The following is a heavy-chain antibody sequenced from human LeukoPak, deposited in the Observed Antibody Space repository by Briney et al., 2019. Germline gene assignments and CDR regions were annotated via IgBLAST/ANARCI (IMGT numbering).Heavy chain of an antibody. D-gene: IGHD3-22*01. J-gene: IGHJ3*02. CDR3: ARGQPPTYYYDSSGYSTGHDAFDI. CDR2: INHSGST. Sequence: PSETLSLTCAVYGVSFSGYYWSWIRQPPGKGLEWIGEINHSGSTNYNPSLKSRVTISVDTSKNQFSLKLSSVTAADTAVYYCARGQPPTYYYDSSGYSTGHDAFDIWGQGTMVTVSS. V-gene: IGHV4-34*01. CDR1: GVSFSGYY.